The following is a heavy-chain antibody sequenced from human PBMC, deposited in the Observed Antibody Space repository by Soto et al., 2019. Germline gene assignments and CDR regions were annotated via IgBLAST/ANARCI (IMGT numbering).Heavy chain of an antibody. J-gene: IGHJ4*02. D-gene: IGHD6-13*01. Sequence: SETLSLTCTVSGGFISSSHYFWGWIRQPPGKGLELIASMSHNGSTYYNPTLKSRVTMSGDMSRNQFSLRLTSVTAADTAVYFCATIPGDSSTFDYWGQGSLVTVSS. CDR2: MSHNGST. CDR1: GGFISSSHYF. V-gene: IGHV4-39*01. CDR3: ATIPGDSSTFDY.